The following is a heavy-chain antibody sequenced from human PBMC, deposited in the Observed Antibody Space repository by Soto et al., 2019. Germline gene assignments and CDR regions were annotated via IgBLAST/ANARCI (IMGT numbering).Heavy chain of an antibody. CDR2: IYYSGST. V-gene: IGHV4-39*02. Sequence: SETLSLTCTVSGGSISSSSYYWGWIRQPPGKGLEWIGSIYYSGSTYYNPSLKSRVTISVDTSKNQFSLKLSSVTAADTAVYYCARDRHSSAWYFDYWGQGTLVTVSS. CDR3: ARDRHSSAWYFDY. D-gene: IGHD6-19*01. J-gene: IGHJ4*02. CDR1: GGSISSSSYY.